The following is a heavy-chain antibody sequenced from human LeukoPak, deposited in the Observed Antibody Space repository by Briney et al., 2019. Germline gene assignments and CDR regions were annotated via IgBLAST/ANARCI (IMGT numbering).Heavy chain of an antibody. Sequence: PGGSLRLSCAASGFTFTSYVMTWVRQAPGKGLEWVSSISGSGGSTWYAASVKGRFTISRDNSENTIYLQMNSLRAEDTASYYCAKAGQGDNWGQGTLVIVSS. CDR1: GFTFTSYV. CDR2: ISGSGGST. J-gene: IGHJ4*02. V-gene: IGHV3-23*01. CDR3: AKAGQGDN.